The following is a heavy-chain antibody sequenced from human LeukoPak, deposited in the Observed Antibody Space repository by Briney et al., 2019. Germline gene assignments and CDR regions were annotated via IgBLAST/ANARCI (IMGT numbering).Heavy chain of an antibody. CDR1: GFTFSSYG. V-gene: IGHV3-30*18. CDR2: ISYDGSNK. D-gene: IGHD6-19*01. Sequence: GGSLRLSCAASGFTFSSYGMHWVRQAPGKGLERVAVISYDGSNKYYADSVKGRFTISRDNSKNTLYLQMNSLRAEDTAVYYCAKDRQWLVSSSFDYWGQGTLVTVSS. CDR3: AKDRQWLVSSSFDY. J-gene: IGHJ4*02.